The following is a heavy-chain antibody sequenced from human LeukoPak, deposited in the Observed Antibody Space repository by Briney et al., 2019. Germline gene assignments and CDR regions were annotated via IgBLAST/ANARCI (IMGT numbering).Heavy chain of an antibody. V-gene: IGHV4-38-2*02. D-gene: IGHD6-13*01. Sequence: SETLTLTCTVSGYSISRGYYWGWIRQPPGKGLEGIGRIYHSGSTYYNPSLKSRVTISVDTSKNQFSLKLSSVTAADTAVYYCARDDFGRIAAAAPGYWGQGTLVTVSS. CDR3: ARDDFGRIAAAAPGY. CDR2: IYHSGST. J-gene: IGHJ4*02. CDR1: GYSISRGYY.